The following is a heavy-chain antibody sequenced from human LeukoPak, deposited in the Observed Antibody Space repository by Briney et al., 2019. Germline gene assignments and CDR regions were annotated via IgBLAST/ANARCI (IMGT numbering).Heavy chain of an antibody. J-gene: IGHJ2*01. Sequence: SETLCLTCAVSGGSLSSYFWSWIRQPPRRGLEWVGYINYSLRSDYNPSIKSRVTFSVDTSKNQFSLRLSSVTAADTAVYYCGRRTYYDTLTGYNYWYFDLWGRGTLVTVSS. V-gene: IGHV4-59*01. CDR1: GGSLSSYF. D-gene: IGHD3-9*01. CDR3: GRRTYYDTLTGYNYWYFDL. CDR2: INYSLRS.